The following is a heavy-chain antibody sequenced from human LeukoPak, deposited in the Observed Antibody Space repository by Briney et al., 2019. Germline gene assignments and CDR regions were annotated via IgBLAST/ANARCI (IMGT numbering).Heavy chain of an antibody. CDR1: GGSISSGSYY. CDR3: ARPGLSGWTGGWFDP. CDR2: IYNSGST. Sequence: SETLSLTCTVSGGSISSGSYYWAWIRQPPGKGLEWIGSIYNSGSTYYNPSLKSRVTISLDMSKNQFSLELSSVTAADTAVYYCARPGLSGWTGGWFDPWGQGTLVTVSS. J-gene: IGHJ5*02. V-gene: IGHV4-39*01. D-gene: IGHD6-19*01.